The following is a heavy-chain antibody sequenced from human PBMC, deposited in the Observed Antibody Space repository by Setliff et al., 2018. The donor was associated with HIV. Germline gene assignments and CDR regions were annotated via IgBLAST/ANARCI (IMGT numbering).Heavy chain of an antibody. J-gene: IGHJ6*03. V-gene: IGHV4-34*01. Sequence: PSETLSLTCAVYGGSFSDYYWSWIRQPPGEGLEWIGEINHGGITNYNPSLKSRVSILIDTSKNQFFLKLKSVTAADTAVYYCARAPQYSSSWFYYYYYMDVWGKGTTVTVSS. D-gene: IGHD6-13*01. CDR1: GGSFSDYY. CDR3: ARAPQYSSSWFYYYYYMDV. CDR2: INHGGIT.